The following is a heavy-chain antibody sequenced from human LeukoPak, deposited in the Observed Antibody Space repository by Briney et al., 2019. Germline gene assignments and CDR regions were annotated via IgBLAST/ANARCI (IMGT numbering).Heavy chain of an antibody. V-gene: IGHV4-4*02. CDR3: AREAASGYSSGWYYDRPPFDY. D-gene: IGHD6-19*01. CDR2: IYHSGST. Sequence: PSGTLSLTCAVSGGSISSSNWWSWVRQPPGKGLEWIGEIYHSGSTNYNPSLKSRVTISVDTSKNQFSLKLSSVTAADTAVYYCAREAASGYSSGWYYDRPPFDYWGQGTLVTVSS. J-gene: IGHJ4*02. CDR1: GGSISSSNW.